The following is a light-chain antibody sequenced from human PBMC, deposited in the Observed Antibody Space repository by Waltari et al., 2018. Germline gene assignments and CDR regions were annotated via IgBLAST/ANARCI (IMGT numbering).Light chain of an antibody. Sequence: QSVLTQPPSVSAAPGQKVTIPFSGSRPNSGTNYVARYQQFPGTAPKLLIYDNNKRPSGIPDRFSGSKSGTSATLGITGLQTGDEADYYCGTWDSSLRGGVFGGGTKLTVL. CDR1: RPNSGTNY. J-gene: IGLJ2*01. CDR2: DNN. V-gene: IGLV1-51*01. CDR3: GTWDSSLRGGV.